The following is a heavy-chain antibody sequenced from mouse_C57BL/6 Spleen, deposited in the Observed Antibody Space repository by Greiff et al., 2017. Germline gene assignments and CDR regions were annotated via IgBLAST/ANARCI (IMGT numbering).Heavy chain of an antibody. J-gene: IGHJ3*01. CDR1: GYTFTSYW. Sequence: VQLQQSGAELAKPGASVKLSCKASGYTFTSYWMHWVKQRPGQGLEWIGYINPSSGYTKYNQKFKDKATLTADKSSSTAYMQLSSLTYEDSAVYYCARREGIDYDYDLAWFAYWGQGTLVTVSA. D-gene: IGHD2-4*01. CDR3: ARREGIDYDYDLAWFAY. V-gene: IGHV1-7*01. CDR2: INPSSGYT.